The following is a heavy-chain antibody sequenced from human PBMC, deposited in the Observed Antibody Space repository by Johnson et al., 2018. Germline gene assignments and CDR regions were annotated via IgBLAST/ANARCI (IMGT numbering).Heavy chain of an antibody. CDR2: ISSSSSTI. Sequence: VQLLESGGGVVQPGGSLRLSCAASGFTFSSYAMSWVRQAPGKGLEWVSSISSSSSTIYYADVVKGRFTISRDNAKNSLYLQMNSLREEDTAVYYCAREPGYSYGYYYYGMDVWGQGTTVTVSS. CDR3: AREPGYSYGYYYYGMDV. D-gene: IGHD5-18*01. J-gene: IGHJ6*02. V-gene: IGHV3-48*02. CDR1: GFTFSSYA.